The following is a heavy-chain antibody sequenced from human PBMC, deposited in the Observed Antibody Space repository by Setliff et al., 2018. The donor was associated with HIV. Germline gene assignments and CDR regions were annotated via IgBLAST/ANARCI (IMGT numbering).Heavy chain of an antibody. D-gene: IGHD2-15*01. V-gene: IGHV1-2*02. CDR3: ARALDSSADIEGYFDF. J-gene: IGHJ4*02. CDR1: GYTFIGYN. Sequence: ASVKVSCKASGYTFIGYNMHWVRQAPGQGLEWMGWINPNSGGANYAQKFQGRVIMTRDTSISTAYMELSRLRSDDTAVYYCARALDSSADIEGYFDFWGQGMLVTVSS. CDR2: INPNSGGA.